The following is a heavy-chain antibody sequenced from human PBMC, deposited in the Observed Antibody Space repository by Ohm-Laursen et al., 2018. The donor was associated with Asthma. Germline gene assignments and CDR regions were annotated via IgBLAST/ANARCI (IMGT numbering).Heavy chain of an antibody. D-gene: IGHD3-22*01. CDR2: ISSSSTI. CDR3: AKSYYDSSGAGDAFDI. CDR1: GFTFSDYY. V-gene: IGHV3-69-1*01. J-gene: IGHJ3*02. Sequence: SLRLSCAASGFTFSDYYMNWVRQAPGKGLEWVSSISSSSTIYYADSVKGRFTISRDNAKNSLYLQMNSLRAEDTAVYYCAKSYYDSSGAGDAFDIWGQGTMVTVSS.